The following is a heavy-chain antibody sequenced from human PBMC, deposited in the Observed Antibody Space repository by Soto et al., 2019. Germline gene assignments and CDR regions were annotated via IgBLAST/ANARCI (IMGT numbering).Heavy chain of an antibody. Sequence: ASVKVCCKESGYTFTSYYRQWVRQAPGQGLEWMGIINPSGGSTSYAQKFQGRVTMTRDTSTSTVYMELSSLRSEDTAVYYCARERAAVAGTATPFYYYYGMDVWGQGTTVTVSS. CDR1: GYTFTSYY. J-gene: IGHJ6*02. V-gene: IGHV1-46*01. D-gene: IGHD6-19*01. CDR2: INPSGGST. CDR3: ARERAAVAGTATPFYYYYGMDV.